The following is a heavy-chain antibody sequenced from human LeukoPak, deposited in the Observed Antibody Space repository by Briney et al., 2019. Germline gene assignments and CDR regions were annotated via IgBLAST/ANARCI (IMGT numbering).Heavy chain of an antibody. CDR3: ARGNILTGYCFDF. CDR2: IHYTGAT. D-gene: IGHD3-9*01. J-gene: IGHJ4*02. Sequence: SETLSLTCAVYGGSIPGYYWGWVRQTPGRGLEWVGEIHYTGATSDNPSLKSRATISTDTSKNQFSLRLSSVTAADTAVYYCARGNILTGYCFDFWGQGALVTVSS. CDR1: GGSIPGYY. V-gene: IGHV4-34*04.